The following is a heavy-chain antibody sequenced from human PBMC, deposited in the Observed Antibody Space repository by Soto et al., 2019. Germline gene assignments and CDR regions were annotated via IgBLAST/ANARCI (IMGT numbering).Heavy chain of an antibody. CDR3: AREGDSGYSLDY. V-gene: IGHV4-59*12. CDR2: IYYSGST. CDR1: GGSISSYY. Sequence: SETLSLTCTVSGGSISSYYWSWIRQPPGKGLEWIGYIYYSGSTNYNPSLKSRVTISLDTSRSQFSLNLDSVTAADTAVYFCAREGDSGYSLDYWGRGTLVTVSS. D-gene: IGHD3-10*01. J-gene: IGHJ4*02.